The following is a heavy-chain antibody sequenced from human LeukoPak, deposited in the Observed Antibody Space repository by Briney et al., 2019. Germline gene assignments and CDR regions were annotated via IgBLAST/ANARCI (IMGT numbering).Heavy chain of an antibody. J-gene: IGHJ4*02. V-gene: IGHV4-34*01. D-gene: IGHD3-3*01. Sequence: SETLSLTCAVYGGSFSGYYWSWIRQPPGKGLEWIGSIYYSGSTYYNPSLKSRVTISVDTSKNQFSLKLSSVTAADTAVYYCAREAHYDFWSGYSGTYYFDYWGQGTLVTVSS. CDR2: IYYSGST. CDR3: AREAHYDFWSGYSGTYYFDY. CDR1: GGSFSGYY.